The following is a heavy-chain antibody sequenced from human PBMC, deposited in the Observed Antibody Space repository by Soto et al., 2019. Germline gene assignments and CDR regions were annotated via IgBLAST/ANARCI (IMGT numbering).Heavy chain of an antibody. CDR2: IFSRGST. CDR1: GDSSSSFY. D-gene: IGHD2-2*01. J-gene: IGHJ4*02. V-gene: IGHV4-59*01. Sequence: QVQLQESGPGLVKPSETLSLTCTVSGDSSSSFYWTWIRQPPGKGLAWVGYIFSRGSTNYNPSLKRRVTISVDTSENQFSLKLTSVTAADTAVYYCARVGYCSSTPCWPIGYFEYWGQGTLVTVSS. CDR3: ARVGYCSSTPCWPIGYFEY.